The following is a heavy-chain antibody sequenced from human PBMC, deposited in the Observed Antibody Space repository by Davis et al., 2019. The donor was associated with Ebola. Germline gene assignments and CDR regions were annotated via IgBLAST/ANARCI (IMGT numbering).Heavy chain of an antibody. CDR2: IFPGDSDT. D-gene: IGHD3-22*01. V-gene: IGHV5-51*01. CDR3: ARPSSGYEASFDY. Sequence: GESLKISCKGSGYSFTNYWIAWVRQMPGEGLEWMGIIFPGDSDTRYSPSFQGQVTISADKSINSAYLQWNSLRASDTAIYYCARPSSGYEASFDYRGQGTLVTVSS. CDR1: GYSFTNYW. J-gene: IGHJ4*02.